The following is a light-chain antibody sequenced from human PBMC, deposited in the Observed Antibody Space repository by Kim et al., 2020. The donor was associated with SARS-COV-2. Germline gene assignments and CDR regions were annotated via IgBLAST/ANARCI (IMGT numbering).Light chain of an antibody. CDR3: SSRDSSGNHVL. J-gene: IGLJ2*01. CDR2: GKN. Sequence: SSELTQDPVVSVALGQTVRITCQGDSLRSYYAGWYQQKPGQAPVVVIYGKNNRPSGIPDRFSGSSSGNTASLTITGAQAEDEADYYCSSRDSSGNHVLFGGGTQLTVL. V-gene: IGLV3-19*01. CDR1: SLRSYY.